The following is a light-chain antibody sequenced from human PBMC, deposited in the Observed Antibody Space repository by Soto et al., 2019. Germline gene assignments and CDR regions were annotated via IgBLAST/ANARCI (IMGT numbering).Light chain of an antibody. J-gene: IGKJ4*01. CDR3: QQHINWPLT. CDR2: EAS. CDR1: QTVSSS. Sequence: EIVLTQSPDTLSLSPGERATLSCRASQTVSSSLAWYQQKPGQAPRLLIYEASNRATGIPARFSGSGSGADFTLTISSLEPEYFALYYCQQHINWPLTFGGGTKVEIK. V-gene: IGKV3-11*01.